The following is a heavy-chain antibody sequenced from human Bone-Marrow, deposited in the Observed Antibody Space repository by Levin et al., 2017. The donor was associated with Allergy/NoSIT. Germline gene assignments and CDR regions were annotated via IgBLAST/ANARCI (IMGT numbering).Heavy chain of an antibody. J-gene: IGHJ4*02. V-gene: IGHV3-7*02. CDR2: IKQDGSEK. CDR1: GFTFNNFW. CDR3: ARVFSPGEDITSYRAWDY. D-gene: IGHD3-10*01. Sequence: GGSLRLSCVGSGFTFNNFWMSWVRQTPGKGLEWVANIKQDGSEKYYVDSVEGRFTISRDNAKNSLYLQVNSLRAEDTALYFCARVFSPGEDITSYRAWDYWGRGTLVTVSS.